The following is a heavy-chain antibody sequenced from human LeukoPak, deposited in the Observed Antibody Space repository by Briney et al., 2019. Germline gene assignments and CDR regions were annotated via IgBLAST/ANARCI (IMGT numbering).Heavy chain of an antibody. CDR2: IASDGSST. V-gene: IGHV3-74*01. CDR3: TRNVWQQLILWFDP. Sequence: GGSLRLSCAASGFTFSSYWMNWVRQAPGKGLVWVSRIASDGSSTTYADSVKGRFSISRDNAKNTLYLQMNSLRVEDTAVYYCTRNVWQQLILWFDPWGQGTLVTVSS. J-gene: IGHJ5*02. CDR1: GFTFSSYW. D-gene: IGHD6-13*01.